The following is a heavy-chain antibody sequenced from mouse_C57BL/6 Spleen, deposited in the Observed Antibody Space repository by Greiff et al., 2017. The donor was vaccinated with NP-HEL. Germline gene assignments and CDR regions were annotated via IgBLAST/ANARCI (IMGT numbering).Heavy chain of an antibody. J-gene: IGHJ1*03. CDR1: GYTFTSYT. Sequence: VKLMESGAELARPGASVKMSCKASGYTFTSYTMHWVKQRPGQGLEWIGYINPSSGYTKYNQKFKDKATLTADKSSSTAYMQLSSLTSEDSAVYYCARSGITTVVATGDWYFDVWGTGTTVTVSS. V-gene: IGHV1-4*01. CDR2: INPSSGYT. D-gene: IGHD1-1*01. CDR3: ARSGITTVVATGDWYFDV.